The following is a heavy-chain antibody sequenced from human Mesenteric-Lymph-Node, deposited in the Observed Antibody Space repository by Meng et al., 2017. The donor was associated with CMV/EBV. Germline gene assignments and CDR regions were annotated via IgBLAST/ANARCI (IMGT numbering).Heavy chain of an antibody. CDR2: ISSYNGNT. D-gene: IGHD6-6*01. V-gene: IGHV1-18*01. CDR3: ARDAYTTSSRDAFDI. CDR1: GYTFTTYV. Sequence: ASVKVSCKASGYTFTTYVLSWVRQAPGQGLEWMGWISSYNGNTNYGQKLQGRVTMTTDTSTSTAYMELRSLRSDDTAVYYCARDAYTTSSRDAFDIWGQGTMVTVSS. J-gene: IGHJ3*02.